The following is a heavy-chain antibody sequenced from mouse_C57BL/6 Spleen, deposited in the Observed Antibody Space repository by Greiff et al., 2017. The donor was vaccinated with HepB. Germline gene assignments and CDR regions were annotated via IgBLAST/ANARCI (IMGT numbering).Heavy chain of an antibody. CDR1: GYAFSSYW. V-gene: IGHV1-80*01. J-gene: IGHJ2*01. Sequence: VKLQESGAELVKPGASVKISCKASGYAFSSYWMNWVKQRPGKGLEWIGQIYPGDGDTNYNGKFKGKATLTADKSSSTAYMQLSSLTSEDSAVYFCARREFPHFDYWGQGTTLTVSS. CDR2: IYPGDGDT. CDR3: ARREFPHFDY.